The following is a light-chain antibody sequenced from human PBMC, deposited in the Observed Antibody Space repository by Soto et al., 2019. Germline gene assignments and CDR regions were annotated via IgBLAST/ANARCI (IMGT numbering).Light chain of an antibody. CDR1: SSNIGGNT. V-gene: IGLV1-44*01. J-gene: IGLJ1*01. CDR3: ATRDNSLTGYV. Sequence: QSVLTQPPSASAAPGQKVTISCSGSSSNIGGNTVTWYQQLPGTAPKLLIYNNNQRPSGIPDRFSGSKSGTSASLAISGLQSEDEADYYCATRDNSLTGYVFGTGTKVTVL. CDR2: NNN.